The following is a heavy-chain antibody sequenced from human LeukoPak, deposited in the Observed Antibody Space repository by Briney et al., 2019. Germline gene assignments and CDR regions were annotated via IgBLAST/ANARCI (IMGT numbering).Heavy chain of an antibody. D-gene: IGHD1-14*01. Sequence: ASVKVSCKASGYTFANYYMHWVRQAPGQGLEWMRIIDPSGGSTSYAQKFQGRVTMTRDTSTSTVYMELSSLRFEDTAVYYCARNREGPVLGNFDYWGQGTLVTVSS. CDR3: ARNREGPVLGNFDY. CDR2: IDPSGGST. V-gene: IGHV1-46*01. J-gene: IGHJ4*02. CDR1: GYTFANYY.